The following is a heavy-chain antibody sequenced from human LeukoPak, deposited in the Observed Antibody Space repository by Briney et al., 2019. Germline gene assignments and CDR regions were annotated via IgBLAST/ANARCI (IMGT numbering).Heavy chain of an antibody. V-gene: IGHV3-7*03. CDR3: AKGKYQLPWDPWFDP. CDR2: IKGYGSEK. D-gene: IGHD2-2*01. Sequence: GGSLRLSCAASGFTFSRYWMSWFRQAPEKGLEWVAIIKGYGSEKHYVDSVKGRFTVSRDNAKNSVYLQMDSLRAEDTALYYCAKGKYQLPWDPWFDPWGQGTLVTVSS. CDR1: GFTFSRYW. J-gene: IGHJ5*02.